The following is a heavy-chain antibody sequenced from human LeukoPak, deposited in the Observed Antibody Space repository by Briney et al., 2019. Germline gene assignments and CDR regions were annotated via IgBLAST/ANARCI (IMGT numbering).Heavy chain of an antibody. CDR1: GYSISSGYY. D-gene: IGHD3-3*01. J-gene: IGHJ6*03. CDR2: IYHSGST. CDR3: AREGRFASGDYMDV. V-gene: IGHV4-38-2*02. Sequence: SETLSLTCTVSGYSISSGYYWGWIRQAPGKGLEWIGNIYHSGSTNYNPSLKSRVTISVDTSKNQFSLKLSSVTAADTAVYYCAREGRFASGDYMDVWGKGTTVTVSS.